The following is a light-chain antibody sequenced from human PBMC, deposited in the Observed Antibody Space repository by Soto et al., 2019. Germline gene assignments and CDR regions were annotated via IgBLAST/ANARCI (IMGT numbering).Light chain of an antibody. CDR1: SSNVGNNF. Sequence: QSVLTQPPSVSAAPGQKVTISCSGSSSNVGNNFVAWYQQLPGTAPKLLIYANNKRPSGIPDRFSGSKSGTSATLGITGLQTGDEADYYCGTWDNSLSAHVLFGGGTKLTVL. J-gene: IGLJ2*01. CDR2: ANN. V-gene: IGLV1-51*01. CDR3: GTWDNSLSAHVL.